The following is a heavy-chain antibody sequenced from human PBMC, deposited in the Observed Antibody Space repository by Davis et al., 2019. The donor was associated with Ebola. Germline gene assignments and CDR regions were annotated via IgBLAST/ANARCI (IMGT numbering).Heavy chain of an antibody. CDR2: IFYGGST. Sequence: MPSETLSLTCTVSGGSISSSSYYWGWIRQPPGKGPEWIGTIFYGGSTYYNPSLKSRVTISVDTSKNQFSLKLSSVTAADTAVYYCASGNSTDWYYYALDVWGQGTTVTVSS. CDR1: GGSISSSSYY. J-gene: IGHJ6*02. D-gene: IGHD3-9*01. CDR3: ASGNSTDWYYYALDV. V-gene: IGHV4-39*01.